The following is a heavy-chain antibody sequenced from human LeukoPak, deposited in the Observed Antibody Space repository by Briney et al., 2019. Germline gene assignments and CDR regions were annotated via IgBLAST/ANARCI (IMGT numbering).Heavy chain of an antibody. CDR1: GGSISSYY. V-gene: IGHV4-59*12. Sequence: SETLSLTCTVSGGSISSYYWSWIRQPPGKGLEWIGYIYYSGSTNYNPSLKSRVTMSLDTSKNQFSLKLSSVTAADTAVYYCARDLNFGSGSYGFDYWGQGTLVTVSS. D-gene: IGHD3-10*01. CDR3: ARDLNFGSGSYGFDY. J-gene: IGHJ4*02. CDR2: IYYSGST.